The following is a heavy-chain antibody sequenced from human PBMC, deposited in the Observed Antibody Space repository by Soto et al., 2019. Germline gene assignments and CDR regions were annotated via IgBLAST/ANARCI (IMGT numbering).Heavy chain of an antibody. J-gene: IGHJ2*01. V-gene: IGHV1-18*01. CDR1: GYTFTSYG. CDR2: ISAYNGNT. CDR3: ARDLRYFDWTRIIAPHWYFDL. Sequence: QVQLVQSGAEVKKPGASVKVSCKASGYTFTSYGISWVRQAPGQGLEWMGWISAYNGNTNYAQKLQGRVTMTTDTSTSTAYMELRSLRSDDTAVYYCARDLRYFDWTRIIAPHWYFDLWGRGTLVTVSS. D-gene: IGHD3-9*01.